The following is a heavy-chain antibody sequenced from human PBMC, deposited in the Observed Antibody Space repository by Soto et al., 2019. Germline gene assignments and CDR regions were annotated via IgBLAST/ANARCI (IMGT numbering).Heavy chain of an antibody. CDR2: INPNSGGT. V-gene: IGHV1-2*04. J-gene: IGHJ3*02. CDR3: ARVRIAARPGNAFDI. D-gene: IGHD6-6*01. Sequence: ASVKVSCKASGYTFTGYYMHWVRQAPGQGLEWMGWINPNSGGTNYAQKFQGWVTMTRDTSISTAYMELGRLRSDDTAVYYCARVRIAARPGNAFDIWGQGTMVTVSS. CDR1: GYTFTGYY.